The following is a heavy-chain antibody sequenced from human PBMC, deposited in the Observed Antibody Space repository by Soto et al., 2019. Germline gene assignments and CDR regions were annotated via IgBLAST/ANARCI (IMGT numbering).Heavy chain of an antibody. V-gene: IGHV4-34*01. CDR3: ARGRRKGYCSSTSCYTISWYFDY. J-gene: IGHJ4*02. D-gene: IGHD2-2*02. Sequence: PSETLAITCAVYGGSFSGYYWSWIRQPPGKGLEWIGEINHSGSTNYNPSLKSRVTISVDTSKNQFSLKLSSVTAADTAVYYCARGRRKGYCSSTSCYTISWYFDYWGQGTLVTVSS. CDR2: INHSGST. CDR1: GGSFSGYY.